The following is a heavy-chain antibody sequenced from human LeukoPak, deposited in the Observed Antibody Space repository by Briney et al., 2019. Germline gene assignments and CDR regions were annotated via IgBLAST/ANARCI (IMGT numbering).Heavy chain of an antibody. D-gene: IGHD5-12*01. V-gene: IGHV4-38-2*02. CDR1: GYSISSGYY. J-gene: IGHJ5*02. CDR3: ARDLGYSGFDWAP. Sequence: SATLSLTCTVSGYSISSGYYWGWIRQPPGKRLEWVGSIHSSGNTYYNPTLKSRVTISVDTSKNQFSLNLTSVTAADAAVYYCARDLGYSGFDWAPWGQGTLVTVSS. CDR2: IHSSGNT.